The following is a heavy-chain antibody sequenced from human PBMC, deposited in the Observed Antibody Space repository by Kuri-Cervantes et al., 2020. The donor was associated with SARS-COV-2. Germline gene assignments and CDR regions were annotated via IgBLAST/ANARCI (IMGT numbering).Heavy chain of an antibody. CDR3: ARSGKGNYYYYYMGV. CDR1: GGSISGSGYY. D-gene: IGHD3-10*01. Sequence: SETLSLTCTVSGGSISGSGYYWAWIRQPQGKGLEWIGHIHYRETTYYNPSLKSRLTISMDTSKNQFSLNLRSVTAADTAVYYCARSGKGNYYYYYMGVWGKGTTVTVSS. CDR2: IHYRETT. V-gene: IGHV4-39*07. J-gene: IGHJ6*03.